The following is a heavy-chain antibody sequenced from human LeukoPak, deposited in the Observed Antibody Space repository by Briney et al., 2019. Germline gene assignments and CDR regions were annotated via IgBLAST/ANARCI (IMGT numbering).Heavy chain of an antibody. Sequence: NASETLSLTCTVSGGSISSYYWSWIRQPPGKGLEWIGYIYYSGSTNYNPSLKSRVTISVDTSKNQFSLKLSSVTAADTAVYYCAREGYSYGPVDYWGQGTLVTVSS. CDR2: IYYSGST. CDR3: AREGYSYGPVDY. J-gene: IGHJ4*02. D-gene: IGHD5-18*01. CDR1: GGSISSYY. V-gene: IGHV4-59*01.